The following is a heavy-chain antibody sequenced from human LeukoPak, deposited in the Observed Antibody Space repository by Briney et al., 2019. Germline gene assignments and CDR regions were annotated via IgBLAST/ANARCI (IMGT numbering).Heavy chain of an antibody. V-gene: IGHV4-34*01. D-gene: IGHD6-19*01. CDR3: ARGSGWYY. J-gene: IGHJ4*02. CDR1: GGSFSGYY. CDR2: INHSGST. Sequence: SETLSLTCAVYGGSFSGYYWSWIRQPPVKGLEWIGEINHSGSTNYNPSLKSRVTISVDTSKNQFSLKLSSVTAADTAVYYCARGSGWYYWGQGTLVTVSS.